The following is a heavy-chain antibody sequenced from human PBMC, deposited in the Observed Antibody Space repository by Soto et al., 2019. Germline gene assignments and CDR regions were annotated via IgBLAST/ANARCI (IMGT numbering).Heavy chain of an antibody. V-gene: IGHV1-8*01. CDR2: MNANSGNT. Sequence: QVQLVQSGAEVKKPGASVKVSCKASGYTFTSYDINWVRKATGQGLEWMEWMNANSGNTGYPQKFQGRVTMTRNTSISTAYMELSSLRSEDTAVYYCAREKTSYGMDVWGQGTTVTVSS. CDR1: GYTFTSYD. J-gene: IGHJ6*02. CDR3: AREKTSYGMDV.